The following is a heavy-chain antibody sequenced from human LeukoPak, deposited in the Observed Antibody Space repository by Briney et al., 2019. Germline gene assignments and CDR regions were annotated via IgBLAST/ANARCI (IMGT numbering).Heavy chain of an antibody. D-gene: IGHD1-26*01. CDR2: VSAYNGNT. Sequence: ASVKVSCKASGYTFTSYGISWVRQAPGQGLEWMGWVSAYNGNTNYAQKLQGRVTMTTDTSTSTAYMELRSLRSDDTAVYYCARSGRYSGSYSLDYWGRGTLVTVSS. CDR3: ARSGRYSGSYSLDY. CDR1: GYTFTSYG. J-gene: IGHJ4*02. V-gene: IGHV1-18*01.